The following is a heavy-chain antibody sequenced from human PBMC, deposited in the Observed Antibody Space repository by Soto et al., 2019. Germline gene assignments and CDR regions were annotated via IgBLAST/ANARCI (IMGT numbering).Heavy chain of an antibody. J-gene: IGHJ6*02. CDR1: GGSISSSTSY. Sequence: SETLSLTCTVSGGSISSSTSYWGWIRQPPGKGLEWIGSIYYRGSTYYNPSLKSRVTTSVDTSENQFSLKLSSVTAADTAVYYCARSNTAGHYYGMDVWGQGTTVTVS. V-gene: IGHV4-39*01. CDR3: ARSNTAGHYYGMDV. CDR2: IYYRGST.